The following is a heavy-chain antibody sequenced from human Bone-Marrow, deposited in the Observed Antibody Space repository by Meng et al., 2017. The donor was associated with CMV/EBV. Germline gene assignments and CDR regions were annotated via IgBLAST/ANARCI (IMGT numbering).Heavy chain of an antibody. CDR2: INPNSGGT. D-gene: IGHD2-2*01. V-gene: IGHV1-2*02. CDR3: ASLNEVVPAAGYYLYYYGMDV. CDR1: GYTFTGYY. J-gene: IGHJ6*02. Sequence: ASVNVSCKASGYTFTGYYMHWVRQAPGQGLEWMGWINPNSGGTNYAQKFQGRVTMTRDTSISTAYMELSRLRSDDTAVYYCASLNEVVPAAGYYLYYYGMDVWGQRSTVNVAS.